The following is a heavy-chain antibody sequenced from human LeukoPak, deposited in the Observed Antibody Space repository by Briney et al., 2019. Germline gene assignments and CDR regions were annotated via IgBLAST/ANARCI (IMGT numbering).Heavy chain of an antibody. J-gene: IGHJ4*02. CDR2: INHSGST. CDR1: GGSFSGYY. CDR3: ARGCYDSSGYYPPYYFDY. D-gene: IGHD3-22*01. Sequence: SETLSLTCAVYGGSFSGYYWSWIRQPPGKGLEWIGEINHSGSTNYNPSLKSRVTISVDTSKNQFSLKLSSVTAADTAVYYCARGCYDSSGYYPPYYFDYWGQGTLVTVSS. V-gene: IGHV4-34*01.